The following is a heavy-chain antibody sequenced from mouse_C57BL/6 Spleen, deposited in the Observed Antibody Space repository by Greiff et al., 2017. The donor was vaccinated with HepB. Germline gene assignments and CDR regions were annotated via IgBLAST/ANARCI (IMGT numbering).Heavy chain of an antibody. D-gene: IGHD2-3*01. Sequence: EVKLVESGPGLVKPSQSLSLTCSVTGYSITSGYYWNWIRQFPGNKLEWMGYISYDGSNNYNPSLKNRISITRDTSKNQFFLKLNSVTTEDTATYYCARGVWLLPRDVWGTGTTVTVSS. V-gene: IGHV3-6*01. CDR1: GYSITSGYY. CDR3: ARGVWLLPRDV. J-gene: IGHJ1*03. CDR2: ISYDGSN.